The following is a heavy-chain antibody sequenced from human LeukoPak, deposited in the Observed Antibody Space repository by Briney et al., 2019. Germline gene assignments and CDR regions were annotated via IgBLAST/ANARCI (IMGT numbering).Heavy chain of an antibody. CDR1: GGSFSGYY. Sequence: PSETLSLTCAVYGGSFSGYYWSWIRQPPVKGLEWIGEINHSGSTNYNPSLKSRVTISVDTSKNQFSLKLSSVTAADTAVYYCALTYYDYVWGSSAFDIWGQGTMVTVSS. CDR3: ALTYYDYVWGSSAFDI. J-gene: IGHJ3*02. V-gene: IGHV4-34*01. D-gene: IGHD3-16*01. CDR2: INHSGST.